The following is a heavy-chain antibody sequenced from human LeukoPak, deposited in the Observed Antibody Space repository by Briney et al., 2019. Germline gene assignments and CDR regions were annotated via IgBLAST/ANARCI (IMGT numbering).Heavy chain of an antibody. J-gene: IGHJ6*04. Sequence: SVRVSCKASGGTFSSYAISWVRQAPGQRLEWMGGIIPIFGTANYAQKFQGRVTITADESASTAYMELSSLRSEDTAVYYCARGGYDLFYYYYYGMDVWGKGTTVTVSS. CDR2: IIPIFGTA. CDR3: ARGGYDLFYYYYYGMDV. D-gene: IGHD5-12*01. V-gene: IGHV1-69*13. CDR1: GGTFSSYA.